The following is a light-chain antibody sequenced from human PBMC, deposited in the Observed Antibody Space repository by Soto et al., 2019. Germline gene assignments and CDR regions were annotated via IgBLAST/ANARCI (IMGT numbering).Light chain of an antibody. V-gene: IGKV1-5*03. CDR3: HQYDTYPLT. CDR2: KAS. Sequence: DIQMTQSPSTLSASVGDRVTITCRASQPISTWLAWYKQKPGKAPNLLIYKASSLESGVPSRFTGSGSGTEFTLTFSSLQPDDFATYYCHQYDTYPLTFGGGTKVDIK. CDR1: QPISTW. J-gene: IGKJ4*01.